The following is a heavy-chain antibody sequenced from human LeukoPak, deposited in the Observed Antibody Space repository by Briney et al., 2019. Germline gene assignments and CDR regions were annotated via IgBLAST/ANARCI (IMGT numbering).Heavy chain of an antibody. CDR2: INQDGSAK. CDR3: ATGGGLEY. D-gene: IGHD3-10*01. CDR1: GFTFSSYW. Sequence: GGSLRLSCAASGFTFSSYWMTWVRQAPGKGLEWVANINQDGSAKSYVGSVKGRFTISRDNAKNSLYLQMNSLRVDDTAVYYCATGGGLEYWGQGTLVTVSS. J-gene: IGHJ4*02. V-gene: IGHV3-7*01.